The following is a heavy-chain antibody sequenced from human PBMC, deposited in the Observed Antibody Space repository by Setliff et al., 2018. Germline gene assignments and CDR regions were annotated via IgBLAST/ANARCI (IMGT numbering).Heavy chain of an antibody. Sequence: PGESLKISCAASGFTFDDYAMSWVRQAPGKGLEWVSAISGSGGSTYYADSVKGRFTISRDNSKNTLYLQMNSLRAEDTAVYYCAKDESRISGYYFDYWGQGTLVTVSS. D-gene: IGHD3-22*01. CDR2: ISGSGGST. CDR3: AKDESRISGYYFDY. V-gene: IGHV3-23*01. J-gene: IGHJ4*02. CDR1: GFTFDDYA.